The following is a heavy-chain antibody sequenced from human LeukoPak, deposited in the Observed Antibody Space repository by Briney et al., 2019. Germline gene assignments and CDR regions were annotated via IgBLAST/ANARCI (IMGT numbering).Heavy chain of an antibody. V-gene: IGHV1-2*02. CDR2: INPKSGGT. CDR3: ARLGSSSSADAFDI. CDR1: GYTFTGYY. Sequence: ASVKVSCKASGYTFTGYYMHWVRQAPGQGLEWMGWINPKSGGTNYAQKFQGRVTMTRDTSISTAYMELSRLRSDDTAVYYCARLGSSSSADAFDIWGQGTMVTVSS. J-gene: IGHJ3*02. D-gene: IGHD6-6*01.